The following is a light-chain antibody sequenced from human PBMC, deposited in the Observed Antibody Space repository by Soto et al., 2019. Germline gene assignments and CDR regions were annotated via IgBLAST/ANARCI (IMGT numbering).Light chain of an antibody. V-gene: IGKV1-39*01. Sequence: DIQMTQSPSSLSASVGDRVTITCRASQSINSYLNWYQQKPGKAPKVLIYAASSLQGGVPSRFSGSGSGTDFTLTISSLQPEDYATYYCQQTYSAPRTFGQGTKVDIK. CDR2: AAS. CDR3: QQTYSAPRT. CDR1: QSINSY. J-gene: IGKJ1*01.